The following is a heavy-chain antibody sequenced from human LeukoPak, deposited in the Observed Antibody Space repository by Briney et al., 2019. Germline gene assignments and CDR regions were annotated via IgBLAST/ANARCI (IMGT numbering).Heavy chain of an antibody. CDR1: GFTFSSYA. CDR2: ISYDGSNK. Sequence: GGSLRLSCAASGFTFSSYAMHWVRQAPGKGLEWVAVISYDGSNKYYADSVKGRFTISRDNSKNTLYLQMNSLRAEDTAVYYCAGDPYTVVVPAADYWGQGTLVTVSS. J-gene: IGHJ4*02. V-gene: IGHV3-30*04. D-gene: IGHD2-2*01. CDR3: AGDPYTVVVPAADY.